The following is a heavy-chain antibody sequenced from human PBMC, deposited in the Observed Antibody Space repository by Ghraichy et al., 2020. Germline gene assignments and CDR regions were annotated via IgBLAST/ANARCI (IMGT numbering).Heavy chain of an antibody. Sequence: SETLSLTCTVSDYSITTGYYCGWIRQPPGMVLEWIVSIYHSGSTYYNPSLKSRVTFSVDTSRNQCSLQLSAVTAADTAVYYCARGALGYWYFDLWGRGTLVTVSS. CDR3: ARGALGYWYFDL. CDR2: IYHSGST. J-gene: IGHJ2*01. D-gene: IGHD3-3*02. CDR1: DYSITTGYY. V-gene: IGHV4-38-2*02.